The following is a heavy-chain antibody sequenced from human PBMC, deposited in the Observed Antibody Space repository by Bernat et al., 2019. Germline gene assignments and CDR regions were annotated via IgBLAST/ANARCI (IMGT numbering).Heavy chain of an antibody. CDR3: AGGRDGYNYSFGGLPYDY. J-gene: IGHJ4*02. Sequence: QVQLQESGPGLVKPSETLSLTCTVSGGSISSYYWSWIRQPPGKGLVWIGYIYYSGSTNYNPSLKSRVTISVDTSKNQFSLKLSSVTAADTAVYYCAGGRDGYNYSFGGLPYDYWGQGTLVTVSS. CDR1: GGSISSYY. V-gene: IGHV4-59*08. CDR2: IYYSGST. D-gene: IGHD5-24*01.